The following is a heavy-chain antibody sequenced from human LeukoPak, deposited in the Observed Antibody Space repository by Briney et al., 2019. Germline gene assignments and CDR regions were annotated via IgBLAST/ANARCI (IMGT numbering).Heavy chain of an antibody. D-gene: IGHD3-10*01. CDR3: ARGRSSRYYYGSGSYLRDAFDI. Sequence: SETLSLTCTVSGGSISSYYWSWIRQPPGKGLEWIGEINHSGSTNYNPSLKSRVTISVDTSKNQFSLKLSSVTAADTAVYYCARGRSSRYYYGSGSYLRDAFDIWGQGTMVTVSS. V-gene: IGHV4-34*01. J-gene: IGHJ3*02. CDR1: GGSISSYY. CDR2: INHSGST.